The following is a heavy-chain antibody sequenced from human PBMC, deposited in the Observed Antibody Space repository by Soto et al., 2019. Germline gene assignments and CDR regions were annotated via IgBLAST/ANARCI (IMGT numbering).Heavy chain of an antibody. D-gene: IGHD2-2*01. V-gene: IGHV3-23*01. CDR1: GFTFSSYA. Sequence: PGGSLRLSCAASGFTFSSYAMSWVRQAPGKGLEWVSAISGSGGSTYYADSVKGRFTISRDNSKNTLYLQMNSLRAEDTAVYYCAKEAIVVVPAARTSHGMDVWGQGTTVTVS. CDR3: AKEAIVVVPAARTSHGMDV. J-gene: IGHJ6*02. CDR2: ISGSGGST.